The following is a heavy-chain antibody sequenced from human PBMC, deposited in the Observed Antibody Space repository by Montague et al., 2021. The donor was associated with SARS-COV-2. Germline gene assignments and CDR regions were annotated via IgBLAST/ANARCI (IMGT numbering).Heavy chain of an antibody. D-gene: IGHD6-19*01. CDR3: ALAVAGRGGYDY. CDR1: GDSVSSNSAA. Sequence: CAISGDSVSSNSAAWNWIRRSPSRGLEWLGRTYYRSKGYYEYAVSLKSRITINPDTSKNQFSLQVKSMTPEDTAVYYCALAVAGRGGYDYWGQGTLVTVSS. V-gene: IGHV6-1*01. J-gene: IGHJ4*02. CDR2: TYYRSKGYY.